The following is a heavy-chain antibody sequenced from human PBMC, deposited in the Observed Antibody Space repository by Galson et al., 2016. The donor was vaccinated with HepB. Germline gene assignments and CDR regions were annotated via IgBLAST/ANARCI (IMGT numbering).Heavy chain of an antibody. D-gene: IGHD3-9*01. CDR2: ISSDGSTT. CDR1: GFTFSSYW. CDR3: ARDWSEIDYDVLTANYYYYHYGMDV. Sequence: SLRLSCAASGFTFSSYWMHWVRQAPGRGLVWVSRISSDGSTTDYADSVKGRFTISRDNDKNTVYLQMNSLRAEDTAVYYCARDWSEIDYDVLTANYYYYHYGMDVWGQGTMVTVSS. J-gene: IGHJ6*02. V-gene: IGHV3-74*01.